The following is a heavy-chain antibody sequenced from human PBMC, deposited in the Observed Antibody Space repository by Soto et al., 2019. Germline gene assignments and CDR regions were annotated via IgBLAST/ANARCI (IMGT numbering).Heavy chain of an antibody. V-gene: IGHV3-13*04. J-gene: IGHJ4*02. CDR2: IGTAGDT. Sequence: EVQLVESGGGLVQPGGSLRLSCAASGFTFSSYDMHWVRQATGKGLEWVSAIGTAGDTYYPGSVKGRFTISRENAKNSLYLQMNSLRAGDTAVYYCARATPWSSSWFDYWGQGTLVTVSS. D-gene: IGHD6-13*01. CDR1: GFTFSSYD. CDR3: ARATPWSSSWFDY.